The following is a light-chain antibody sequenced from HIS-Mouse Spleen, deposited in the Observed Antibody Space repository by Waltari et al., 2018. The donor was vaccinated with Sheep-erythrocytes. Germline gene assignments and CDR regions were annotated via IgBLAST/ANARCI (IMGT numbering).Light chain of an antibody. V-gene: IGLV3-21*03. CDR3: CSYAGSYNHV. J-gene: IGLJ1*01. CDR2: DDS. CDR1: NIGSKS. Sequence: SYVLTQPPSVSVAPGKTARITCGGNNIGSKSVHWYQQKPGQAPVLVVYDDSDRPSGIPERFSGSNSGNTASLTISGLQAEDEADYYCCSYAGSYNHVFATGTKVTVL.